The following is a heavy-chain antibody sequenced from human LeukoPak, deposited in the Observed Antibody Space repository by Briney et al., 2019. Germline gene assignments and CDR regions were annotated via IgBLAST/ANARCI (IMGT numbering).Heavy chain of an antibody. J-gene: IGHJ3*01. Sequence: GGSLRLSCAASGFPFSSYGTHWVRQAPGKGLEWVAFISYDGNNKYFVDSVKGRFTISRDKSKSTMDLQMNSLKAEDTAIYFCTKSYCGGDCQNLDGFDVWGQGTMVIVSS. CDR3: TKSYCGGDCQNLDGFDV. CDR2: ISYDGNNK. CDR1: GFPFSSYG. D-gene: IGHD2-21*02. V-gene: IGHV3-30*02.